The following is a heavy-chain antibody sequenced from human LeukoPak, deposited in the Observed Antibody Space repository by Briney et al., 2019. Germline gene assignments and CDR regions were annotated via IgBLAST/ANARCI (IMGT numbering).Heavy chain of an antibody. Sequence: SETLSLTCTVSGGSISSYYWSWIRQPPGKGLEWIGYIYYSGSTNYNPSLKSRVTISVDTSKNQFSLKLSSVTAADTAVYYCARVITMVRGIIKGLGYMDVWGKGTTVTVSS. CDR2: IYYSGST. CDR1: GGSISSYY. J-gene: IGHJ6*03. V-gene: IGHV4-59*01. CDR3: ARVITMVRGIIKGLGYMDV. D-gene: IGHD3-10*01.